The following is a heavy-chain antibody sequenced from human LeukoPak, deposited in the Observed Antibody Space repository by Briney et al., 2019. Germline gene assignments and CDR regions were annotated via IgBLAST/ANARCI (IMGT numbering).Heavy chain of an antibody. D-gene: IGHD7-27*01. J-gene: IGHJ5*02. Sequence: SQTLSLTCNVSGGSISNDGYYWSWIRQHPGKGLEWLGYIYYSGSTYYNPSLKSRVTLSVDTSKSQFSLRLSSVTAADTAVYYCARDLTGDQFYDPWGQGTLVTVSS. CDR1: GGSISNDGYY. CDR3: ARDLTGDQFYDP. CDR2: IYYSGST. V-gene: IGHV4-31*03.